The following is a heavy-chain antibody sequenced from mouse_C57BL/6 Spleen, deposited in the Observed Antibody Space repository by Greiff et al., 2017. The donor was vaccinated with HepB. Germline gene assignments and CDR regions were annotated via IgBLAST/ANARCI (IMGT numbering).Heavy chain of an antibody. CDR2: ILPGSGST. CDR3: ARGGGYLRRGDYYAMDY. D-gene: IGHD2-2*01. V-gene: IGHV1-9*01. CDR1: GYTFTGYW. Sequence: QVQLKQSGAELMKPGASVKLSCKATGYTFTGYWIEWVKQRPGHGLEWIGEILPGSGSTNYNEKFKGKATFTADTSSNTAYMQLSSLTTEDSAIYYCARGGGYLRRGDYYAMDYWGQGTSVTVSS. J-gene: IGHJ4*01.